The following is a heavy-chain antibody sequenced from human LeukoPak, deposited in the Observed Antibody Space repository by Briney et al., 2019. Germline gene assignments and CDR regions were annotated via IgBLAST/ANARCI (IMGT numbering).Heavy chain of an antibody. J-gene: IGHJ6*02. CDR2: ISWNSGSI. V-gene: IGHV3-9*01. D-gene: IGHD3-10*01. Sequence: PGRSLRLSCAASGFTFDDYAMHWVRHAPGKGLEWVSGISWNSGSIGYADSVKGRFTISRDNAKNSLYLQMNSLRAEDTALYYCAKARPHRWFGERIYYYYGMDVWGQGTTVTVSS. CDR3: AKARPHRWFGERIYYYYGMDV. CDR1: GFTFDDYA.